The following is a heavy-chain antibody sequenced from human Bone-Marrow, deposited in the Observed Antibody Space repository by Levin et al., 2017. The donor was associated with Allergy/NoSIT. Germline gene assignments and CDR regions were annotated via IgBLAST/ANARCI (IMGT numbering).Heavy chain of an antibody. J-gene: IGHJ4*02. Sequence: GGSLRLSCTVSGFTFRIYSINWVRQAPGKGLEWVSSISSSGSDMYYVDSVKGRFTISRDNAKNSLTLQMNSLRAEDTAIYYCAREGLFMVRVFDYWGRGTLVTVSS. D-gene: IGHD3-10*01. V-gene: IGHV3-21*01. CDR2: ISSSGSDM. CDR3: AREGLFMVRVFDY. CDR1: GFTFRIYS.